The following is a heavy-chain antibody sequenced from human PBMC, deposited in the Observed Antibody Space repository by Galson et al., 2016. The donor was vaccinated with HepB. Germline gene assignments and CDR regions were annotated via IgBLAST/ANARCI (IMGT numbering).Heavy chain of an antibody. CDR1: GFTFSSYS. CDR2: ISRSGDST. D-gene: IGHD2-2*01. V-gene: IGHV3-23*01. J-gene: IGHJ6*04. Sequence: SLRLSCAASGFTFSSYSMNWVRQAPGKGLEAVSSISRSGDSTDYADSVKGRFTISRDNSKNTLSLQMNSLTADDTAIYYCVQGSTAPAVWGKGTTVTVSS. CDR3: VQGSTAPAV.